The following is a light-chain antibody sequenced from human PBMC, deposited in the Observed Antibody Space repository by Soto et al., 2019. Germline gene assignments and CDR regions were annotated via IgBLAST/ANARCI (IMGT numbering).Light chain of an antibody. CDR3: QQYNDWPLT. Sequence: EIVMTQSPATLSVSPGERATLSCRASQSVSSNLAWYQQKPGQAPRLLIYGASTRATGIPARFSGTGSGTEFTLTISSLQSEDFALYYCQQYNDWPLTFGQGPKVDIK. CDR2: GAS. CDR1: QSVSSN. J-gene: IGKJ1*01. V-gene: IGKV3-15*01.